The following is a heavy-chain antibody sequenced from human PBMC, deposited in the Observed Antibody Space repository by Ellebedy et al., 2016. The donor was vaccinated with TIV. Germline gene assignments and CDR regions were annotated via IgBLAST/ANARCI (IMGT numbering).Heavy chain of an antibody. D-gene: IGHD1-14*01. CDR1: GGTFNSHT. CDR2: IIPIFDTA. J-gene: IGHJ6*02. CDR3: ATCPLTKTYFYYGMDV. Sequence: AASVKVSCKASGGTFNSHTICWVRQAPGEGLEWMGGIIPIFDTANYAQKFRGSVTFTADKSTSTAYMDLSSLTSEDTAVYYCATCPLTKTYFYYGMDVWGQGTTVTVSS. V-gene: IGHV1-69*06.